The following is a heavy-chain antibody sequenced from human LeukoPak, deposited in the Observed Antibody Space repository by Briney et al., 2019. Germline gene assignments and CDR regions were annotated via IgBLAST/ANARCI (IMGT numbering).Heavy chain of an antibody. V-gene: IGHV3-21*01. CDR3: ARDRDVDTAMVSTY. CDR2: ISSSSSYI. Sequence: PGGSLRLSCAASGFTFSSYSMNWVRQAPGKGLEWVSSISSSSSYIYYADSMKGRFTISRDSAKSSLYLEMNSLRAEDTAVYYCARDRDVDTAMVSTYWGQGTLVTVSS. CDR1: GFTFSSYS. D-gene: IGHD5-18*01. J-gene: IGHJ4*02.